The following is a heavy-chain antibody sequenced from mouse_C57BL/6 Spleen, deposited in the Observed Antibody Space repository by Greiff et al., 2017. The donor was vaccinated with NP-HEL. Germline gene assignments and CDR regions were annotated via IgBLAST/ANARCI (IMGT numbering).Heavy chain of an antibody. CDR2: ISSGSSTI. D-gene: IGHD2-5*01. J-gene: IGHJ2*01. V-gene: IGHV5-17*01. CDR3: ARASYSNYEDYFDY. Sequence: KLVEWVAYISSGSSTIYYADTVKGRFTISRDNAKNTLFLQMTSLRSEDTAMYYCARASYSNYEDYFDYWGQGTTLTVSS.